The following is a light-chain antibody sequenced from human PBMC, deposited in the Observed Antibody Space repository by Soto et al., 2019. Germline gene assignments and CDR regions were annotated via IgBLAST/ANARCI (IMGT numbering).Light chain of an antibody. CDR3: QQIYSAPLT. J-gene: IGKJ4*01. Sequence: DIPMTQSPSSLSASVGDRVTITCRASQSINTYLNWYRQKPGKAPKLLIYAASSLQSGFPSRFSGSGSETEFTLSISSLQPEDFATYFCQQIYSAPLTFGGGTKVEIK. CDR1: QSINTY. V-gene: IGKV1-39*01. CDR2: AAS.